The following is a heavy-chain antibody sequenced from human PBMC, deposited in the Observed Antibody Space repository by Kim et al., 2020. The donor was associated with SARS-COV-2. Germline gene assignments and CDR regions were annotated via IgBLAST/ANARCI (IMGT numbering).Heavy chain of an antibody. J-gene: IGHJ1*01. CDR3: ARDPNSGWTKVPEYFQN. CDR1: GFTFSNFA. D-gene: IGHD5-12*01. CDR2: ISSSSSYL. Sequence: GGSLRLSCAASGFTFSNFAMSWVRQAPGKGLEWVSSISSSSSYLYYADAVEGRFTISRDNAKNSLYLQLNSLRAEDTAVYFCARDPNSGWTKVPEYFQNWGQGTLVTVSS. V-gene: IGHV3-21*01.